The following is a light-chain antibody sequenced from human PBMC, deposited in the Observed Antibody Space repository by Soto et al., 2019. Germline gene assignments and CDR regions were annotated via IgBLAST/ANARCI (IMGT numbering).Light chain of an antibody. Sequence: AIQLTQSPSSLSSSVGDIVTITCRASQGIRSALAWYQKKPGKAPKLLIYDASSLESGVPSRLRGSGYGTDLTITISSMKTEDFETYYCQQFNNYTLTFGGGTKVDIK. V-gene: IGKV1D-13*01. J-gene: IGKJ4*01. CDR3: QQFNNYTLT. CDR2: DAS. CDR1: QGIRSA.